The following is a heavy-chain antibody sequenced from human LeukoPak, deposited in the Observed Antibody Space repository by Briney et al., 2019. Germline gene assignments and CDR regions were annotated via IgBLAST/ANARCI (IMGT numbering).Heavy chain of an antibody. CDR2: INAGNGNT. CDR1: GYTFTSYA. V-gene: IGHV1-3*01. D-gene: IGHD3-3*01. Sequence: ASVKVSCKASGYTFTSYAMHWVRQAPGQRLEWMGWINAGNGNTKYSQKFQGRVTITRDTSASTAYMELSSLRSEDTAVYYCAGHTIFGTRYYFDYWGQGTLVTVSS. J-gene: IGHJ4*02. CDR3: AGHTIFGTRYYFDY.